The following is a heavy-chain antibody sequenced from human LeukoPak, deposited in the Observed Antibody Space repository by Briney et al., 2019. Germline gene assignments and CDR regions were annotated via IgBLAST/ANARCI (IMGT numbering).Heavy chain of an antibody. CDR3: ARWALVGATIGNWFDP. CDR2: INHSGST. CDR1: GGSFSGYY. V-gene: IGHV4-34*01. Sequence: PSETLSLTCAVYGGSFSGYYWSWIRQPPGKGLEWIGEINHSGSTNYNPSLKSRVTISVDTSKDQFSLKLSSVTAADTAVYYCARWALVGATIGNWFDPWGQGTLVTVSS. J-gene: IGHJ5*02. D-gene: IGHD1-26*01.